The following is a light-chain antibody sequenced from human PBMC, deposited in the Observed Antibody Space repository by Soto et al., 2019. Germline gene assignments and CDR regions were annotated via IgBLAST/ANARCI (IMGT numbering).Light chain of an antibody. CDR1: QSVSSSY. CDR3: QRYGSSPA. Sequence: EIVLTQSPGTLSLSPGERATLSCRASQSVSSSYLAWYQQKPGQAPRLLIYGASSRATGIPDRFSGSGSGTDSTLTISRLEPEDFAVYYCQRYGSSPAFGGGTKVEIK. J-gene: IGKJ4*01. V-gene: IGKV3-20*01. CDR2: GAS.